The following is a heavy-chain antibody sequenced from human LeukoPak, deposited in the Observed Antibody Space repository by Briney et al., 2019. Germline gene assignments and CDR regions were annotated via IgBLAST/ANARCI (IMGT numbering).Heavy chain of an antibody. D-gene: IGHD6-19*01. J-gene: IGHJ4*02. CDR2: ISAYNGNT. CDR1: GFTFTSYG. Sequence: GASVKVSCKASGFTFTSYGISWVRQAPGQGLEWMGWISAYNGNTNYAQKLQGRVTMTTDTSTSTAYMELSSLRSEDTAVYYCAREGSSGWYRDLYYFDYWGQGTLVTVSS. V-gene: IGHV1-18*01. CDR3: AREGSSGWYRDLYYFDY.